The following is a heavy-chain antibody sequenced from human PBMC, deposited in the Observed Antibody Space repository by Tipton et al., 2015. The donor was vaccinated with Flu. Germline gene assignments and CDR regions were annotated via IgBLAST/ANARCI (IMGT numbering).Heavy chain of an antibody. V-gene: IGHV4-59*01. CDR2: IYYSGST. Sequence: TLSLTCTVSGGSISSYYWSWIRQPPGKGLEWIGYIYYSGSTNYNPSLKSRFTISVDTSKNQFSLKLSSVTAADTAVYYCAREGSGWYRNWFDPWGQGTLVTGSS. CDR1: GGSISSYY. CDR3: AREGSGWYRNWFDP. J-gene: IGHJ5*02. D-gene: IGHD6-19*01.